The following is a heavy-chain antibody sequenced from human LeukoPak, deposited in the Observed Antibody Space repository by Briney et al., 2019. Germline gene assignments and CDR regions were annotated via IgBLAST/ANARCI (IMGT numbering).Heavy chain of an antibody. D-gene: IGHD3-9*01. CDR1: GFTFSSYA. V-gene: IGHV3-23*01. J-gene: IGHJ4*02. CDR3: SKDGRHFDWLFADY. CDR2: IRGSGRST. Sequence: GGSLTLSRAAAGFTFSSYAMSWARPARREGREWVSSIRGSGRSTYHPASVKGRFTISRDNSKNPLYLQMNGLRAEATAVYYFSKDGRHFDWLFADYWLQGALVTVSS.